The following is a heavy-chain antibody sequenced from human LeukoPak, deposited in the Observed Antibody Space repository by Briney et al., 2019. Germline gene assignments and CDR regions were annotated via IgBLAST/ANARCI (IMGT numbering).Heavy chain of an antibody. D-gene: IGHD1-26*01. CDR3: ATATSGY. J-gene: IGHJ4*02. CDR2: ISYDGSNK. Sequence: GGSLRLSRAASGFTFSSYGMHWVRQAPGKGLEWVAVISYDGSNKYYADSVKGRFTISRDNSKNTLYLQMNSLRAEDTAVYYCATATSGYWGQGTLVTVSS. CDR1: GFTFSSYG. V-gene: IGHV3-30*03.